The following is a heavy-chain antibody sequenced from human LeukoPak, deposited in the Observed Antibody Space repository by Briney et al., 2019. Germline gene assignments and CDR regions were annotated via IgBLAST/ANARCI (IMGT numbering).Heavy chain of an antibody. Sequence: PGGSLRLSCAASGFTFSSYWMHWVRQAPGKGLVWVSRINSDGSSTSYADSVKDRFTISRDNAKNTLYLQMNSLRAEDTAVYYCARAPDLTYCGGDCYSGFDYWGQGTLVTVSS. J-gene: IGHJ4*02. CDR2: INSDGSST. CDR3: ARAPDLTYCGGDCYSGFDY. D-gene: IGHD2-21*02. V-gene: IGHV3-74*01. CDR1: GFTFSSYW.